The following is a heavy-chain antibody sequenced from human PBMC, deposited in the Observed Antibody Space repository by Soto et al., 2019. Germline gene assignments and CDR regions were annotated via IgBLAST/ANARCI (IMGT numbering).Heavy chain of an antibody. CDR2: IIPIFGTA. Sequence: QVQLVQSGAEVKKPGSSVKVSCKASGGTFSSYAISWVRQAPGQGLEWMGGIIPIFGTANYAQKFQGRVTITADESTSTAYMELSSLRSEDTAVYYCARSPRYYDLSYNNYYYGMDVWGQGTTVTVSS. CDR1: GGTFSSYA. J-gene: IGHJ6*02. V-gene: IGHV1-69*01. CDR3: ARSPRYYDLSYNNYYYGMDV. D-gene: IGHD3-3*01.